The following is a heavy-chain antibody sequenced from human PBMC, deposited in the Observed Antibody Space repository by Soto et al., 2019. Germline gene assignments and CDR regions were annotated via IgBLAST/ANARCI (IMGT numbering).Heavy chain of an antibody. CDR2: ISAHNGNT. CDR1: GYTFTSYG. J-gene: IGHJ4*02. CDR3: ARGRYGEY. D-gene: IGHD3-10*01. V-gene: IGHV1-18*01. Sequence: QVHLVQSGAEVKKPGASVKVACKASGYTFTSYGITWVRQAPGQGLVWMGWISAHNGNTDYAQKLQGRVIVRRDTSTCSAYRELMCLISDVTAVYYCARGRYGEYWGQGALVTVSS.